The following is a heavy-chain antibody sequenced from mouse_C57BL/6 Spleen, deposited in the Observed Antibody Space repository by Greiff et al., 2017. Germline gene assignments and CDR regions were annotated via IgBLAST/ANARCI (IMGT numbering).Heavy chain of an antibody. J-gene: IGHJ4*01. D-gene: IGHD2-4*01. V-gene: IGHV1-26*01. Sequence: EVQLQQPGPELVKPGASVKISCKASGYTFTDYYMHWVKQSHGKGLEWIGDIHPNNGGTSYNQKFKGKATLTVDKSSSTAYMELRSLTSEDSAVYYWARSKDYDYDDAMAYWGQGTSVTVSS. CDR1: GYTFTDYY. CDR2: IHPNNGGT. CDR3: ARSKDYDYDDAMAY.